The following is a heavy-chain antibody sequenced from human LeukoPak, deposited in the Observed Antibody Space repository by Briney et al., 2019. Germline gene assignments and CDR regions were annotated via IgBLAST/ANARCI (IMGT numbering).Heavy chain of an antibody. J-gene: IGHJ3*02. D-gene: IGHD2-2*03. Sequence: PGGSLRLSCAASGFTFSNYWMHWVRQAPGEALMWVSRIKSDGSSTTYADSVKGRFTISRDNAKNTLYLQMNSLRAEDTAVYYCAKDQSSGYFDAFDIWGQGTMVTVSS. CDR1: GFTFSNYW. CDR2: IKSDGSST. V-gene: IGHV3-74*01. CDR3: AKDQSSGYFDAFDI.